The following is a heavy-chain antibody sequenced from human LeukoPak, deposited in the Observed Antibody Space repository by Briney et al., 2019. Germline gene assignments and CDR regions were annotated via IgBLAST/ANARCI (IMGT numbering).Heavy chain of an antibody. J-gene: IGHJ4*02. CDR2: ISGSGGTT. CDR3: AKDVLLMVYAVTFDY. CDR1: GFTFSSYA. D-gene: IGHD2-8*01. V-gene: IGHV3-23*01. Sequence: GGSLRLSCAASGFTFSSYAMSWVRQAPGKGLEWVSGISGSGGTTYYADSVKGRFTISRDNSKNTLYLQMNSLRVEDTAVYYCAKDVLLMVYAVTFDYWGQGTLSPSPQ.